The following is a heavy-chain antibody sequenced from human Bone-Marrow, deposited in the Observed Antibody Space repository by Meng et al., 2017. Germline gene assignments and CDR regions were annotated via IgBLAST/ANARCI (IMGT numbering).Heavy chain of an antibody. D-gene: IGHD6-19*01. CDR2: IYHSGST. Sequence: QVALEGSGPGLVKPLGTLSLTGAVAGGSISSSNWWSWVRQPPGKGLEWIGEIYHSGSTNYNPSLKSRVTISVDTSKNQFSLKLSSVTAADTAVYYCARAGGVAVAGIFLGFDPWGQGTLVTVSS. V-gene: IGHV4-4*02. CDR1: GGSISSSNW. CDR3: ARAGGVAVAGIFLGFDP. J-gene: IGHJ5*02.